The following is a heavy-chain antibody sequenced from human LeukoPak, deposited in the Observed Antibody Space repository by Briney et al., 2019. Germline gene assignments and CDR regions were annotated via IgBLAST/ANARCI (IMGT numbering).Heavy chain of an antibody. V-gene: IGHV1-18*01. Sequence: GASVKVSCKASGHRFTAYGIGWVRQAPGHGLEWVGWTSIYNGKTYYTQRFQGRVSMTTDTSTSTVYMELRSLRSDDTAVYYCARVCHIVVVTAEGGWFDPWGQGTLVTVSS. CDR2: TSIYNGKT. D-gene: IGHD2-21*02. CDR3: ARVCHIVVVTAEGGWFDP. J-gene: IGHJ5*02. CDR1: GHRFTAYG.